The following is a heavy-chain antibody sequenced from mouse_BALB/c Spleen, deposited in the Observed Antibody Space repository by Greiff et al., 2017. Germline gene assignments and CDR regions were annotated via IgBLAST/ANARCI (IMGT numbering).Heavy chain of an antibody. V-gene: IGHV1-9*01. CDR3: ARGIRPSWFAY. CDR1: GYTFSSYW. J-gene: IGHJ3*01. Sequence: QVQLQQSGAELMKPGASVKISCKATGYTFSSYWIEWVKQRPGHGLEWIGEILPGSGSTNYNEKFKGNATFTADTSSNTAYMQLSSLTSEDSAVYYCARGIRPSWFAYWGQGTLVTVSA. CDR2: ILPGSGST.